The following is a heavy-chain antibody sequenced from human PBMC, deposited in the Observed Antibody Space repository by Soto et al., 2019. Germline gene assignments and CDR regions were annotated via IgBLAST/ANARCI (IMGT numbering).Heavy chain of an antibody. CDR2: ISGSGGST. J-gene: IGHJ5*02. CDR1: GFTVSSNY. D-gene: IGHD2-2*01. Sequence: PGGSLRLSCAASGFTVSSNYMSWVRQAPGKGLEWVSAISGSGGSTFYADSVKGRFTISRDTSKNTLFLQMNSLRAEDTAVYYCARVPDRWGQGTLVTVSS. V-gene: IGHV3-23*01. CDR3: ARVPDR.